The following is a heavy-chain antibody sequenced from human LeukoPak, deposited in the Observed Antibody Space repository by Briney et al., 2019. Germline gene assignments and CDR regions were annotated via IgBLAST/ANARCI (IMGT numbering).Heavy chain of an antibody. CDR1: GGSFSSYY. D-gene: IGHD2-15*01. V-gene: IGHV4-34*01. CDR2: INHSGST. J-gene: IGHJ3*02. CDR3: ARGRRSPGVVVTNMAFDI. Sequence: LETLSLTCAVYGGSFSSYYWGWIRQPPGKGLEWIGEINHSGSTNYNPSLKSRVTISVDTSKNQFSLKLSSVTAADTAVYYCARGRRSPGVVVTNMAFDIWGQGTMVTVSS.